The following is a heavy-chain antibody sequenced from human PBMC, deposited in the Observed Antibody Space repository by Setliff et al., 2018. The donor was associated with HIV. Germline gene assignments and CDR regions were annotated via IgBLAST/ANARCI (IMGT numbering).Heavy chain of an antibody. J-gene: IGHJ3*02. CDR2: TRSRAYSYTT. Sequence: PGGSLRLSCAVSGLILSDQFIDWVRQAPGKGLEWVGRTRSRAYSYTTQYAASVKDRFTISSDDSENSVFLQMNSLKTEDTAVYYCSRVATGSGPDAFDIWGQGTVVTVSS. CDR1: GLILSDQF. D-gene: IGHD3-10*01. V-gene: IGHV3-72*01. CDR3: SRVATGSGPDAFDI.